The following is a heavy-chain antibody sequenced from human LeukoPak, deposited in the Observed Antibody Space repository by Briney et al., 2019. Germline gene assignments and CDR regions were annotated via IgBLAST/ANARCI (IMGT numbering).Heavy chain of an antibody. V-gene: IGHV4-34*01. Sequence: SETLSLICAVYGGSFSGYYWSWIRQPPGKGLEWIGEINHSGSTNYNPSLKSRVTISVDTSKNQFSLELSSVTAADTSVYYCARGLKWDYVETRLWNYWGQGTLVTVSS. CDR2: INHSGST. J-gene: IGHJ4*02. D-gene: IGHD1-26*01. CDR1: GGSFSGYY. CDR3: ARGLKWDYVETRLWNY.